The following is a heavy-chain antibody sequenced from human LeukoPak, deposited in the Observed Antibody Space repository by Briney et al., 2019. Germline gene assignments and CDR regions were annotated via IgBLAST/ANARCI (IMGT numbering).Heavy chain of an antibody. CDR3: ARDVSGYDPDTRFDY. V-gene: IGHV1-69*05. D-gene: IGHD5-12*01. CDR1: GGTFSSYA. CDR2: IIPIFGTA. J-gene: IGHJ4*02. Sequence: SVKVSCKASGGTFSSYAISWVRQAPGQGLEWMGSIIPIFGTANYAQKFQGRVTITTDESTSTAYMELSSLRSEDTAVYYCARDVSGYDPDTRFDYWGQGTLVTVSS.